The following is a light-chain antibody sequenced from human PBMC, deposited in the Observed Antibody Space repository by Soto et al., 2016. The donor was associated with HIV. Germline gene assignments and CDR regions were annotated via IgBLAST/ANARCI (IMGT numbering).Light chain of an antibody. CDR1: QGIGND. J-gene: IGKJ4*01. Sequence: DIQMTQSPSSLSTSVGDRVTITCRASQGIGNDLGWYQQKPGKAPKRLIYAASSLQSGVPLRFSGSGSGTEFTLTISSLQPEDFGTYYCLQHNAFPRTFGGGTKVEIK. CDR3: LQHNAFPRT. V-gene: IGKV1-17*01. CDR2: AAS.